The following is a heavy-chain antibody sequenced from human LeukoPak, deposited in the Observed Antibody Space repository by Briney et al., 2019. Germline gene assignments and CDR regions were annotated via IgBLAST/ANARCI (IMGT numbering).Heavy chain of an antibody. Sequence: EASVKVSCKTSGYTFTRYGISWVRQPPGQGLEWMGWISGYNGNTNYAQKFQSRVTLTTDTSTSTADMELRSLRPDDTAVYYCARVGCSGGSCYSSADFWGQGTLVTVSS. CDR2: ISGYNGNT. J-gene: IGHJ1*01. V-gene: IGHV1-18*01. CDR3: ARVGCSGGSCYSSADF. D-gene: IGHD2-15*01. CDR1: GYTFTRYG.